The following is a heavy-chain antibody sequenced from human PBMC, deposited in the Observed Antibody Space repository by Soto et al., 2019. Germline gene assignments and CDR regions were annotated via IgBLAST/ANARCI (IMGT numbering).Heavy chain of an antibody. J-gene: IGHJ6*02. CDR1: GFTFSSYA. Sequence: QVQLVESGGGVVQPGRSLRLSCAASGFTFSSYAMHWVRQAPGKGLEWVAVISYDGSNKYYADSVKGRFTISRDNSKNTLYRQMNSLTAEDTAVYYCARDPGGPFDYYGMDVWGQGTTVTVSS. CDR2: ISYDGSNK. D-gene: IGHD3-10*01. CDR3: ARDPGGPFDYYGMDV. V-gene: IGHV3-30-3*01.